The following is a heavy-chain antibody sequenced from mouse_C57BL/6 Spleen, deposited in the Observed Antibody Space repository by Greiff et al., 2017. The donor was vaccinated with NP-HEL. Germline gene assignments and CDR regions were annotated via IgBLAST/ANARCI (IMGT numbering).Heavy chain of an antibody. Sequence: VQLQQSGPELVKPGASVKIPCKASGYTFTDYNMDWVKQSHGKSLEWIGDINPNNGGTIYNQKFKGKATLTVDKSSSTAYMELRSLTSDDTAVYYCARGYYDFAYWGQGTLVTVSA. CDR1: GYTFTDYN. CDR3: ARGYYDFAY. CDR2: INPNNGGT. V-gene: IGHV1-18*01. J-gene: IGHJ3*01. D-gene: IGHD1-1*01.